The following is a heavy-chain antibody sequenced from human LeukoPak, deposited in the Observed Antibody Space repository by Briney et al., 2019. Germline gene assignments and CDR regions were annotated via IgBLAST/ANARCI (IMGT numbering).Heavy chain of an antibody. V-gene: IGHV4-59*01. Sequence: SETLSLTCTVSGGSISSYYWSWIRQPPGKGLEWIGYIYYSGNTNYNPSLKSRVTISVDTSKNQFSLKLSSVTAADTAVYYCARGLYVVPAASGIAEYWFDPWGQGTLVTVSS. CDR3: ARGLYVVPAASGIAEYWFDP. CDR1: GGSISSYY. CDR2: IYYSGNT. D-gene: IGHD2-2*01. J-gene: IGHJ5*02.